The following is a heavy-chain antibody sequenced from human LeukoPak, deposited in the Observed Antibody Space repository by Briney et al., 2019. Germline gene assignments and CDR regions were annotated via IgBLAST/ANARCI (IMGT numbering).Heavy chain of an antibody. D-gene: IGHD4/OR15-4a*01. CDR3: ARVFGATNSDY. CDR1: GFTFSSYA. J-gene: IGHJ4*02. CDR2: LYSGGSK. V-gene: IGHV3-66*01. Sequence: GGSLRLSCAASGFTFSSYAMSWVRQAPGKGLEWVSVLYSGGSKYYADSVKGRFTISRDTSKNTLYLQMNSLRAEDTAVYYCARVFGATNSDYWGQGTLVTVSS.